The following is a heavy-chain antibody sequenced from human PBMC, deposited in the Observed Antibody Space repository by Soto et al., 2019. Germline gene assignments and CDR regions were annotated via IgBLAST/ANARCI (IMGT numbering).Heavy chain of an antibody. CDR1: GFTFSSYG. CDR3: ATAPFDYYYGMYV. Sequence: QVQLVESGGGVVQPGRSLRLSCAASGFTFSSYGMHWVRHAPGKGLERVAVISYDGSNKYYADSVKGRFTISRDNCKNTLYLQMNSLSAEDTAVYYCATAPFDYYYGMYVWGQGTTVTVSS. CDR2: ISYDGSNK. J-gene: IGHJ6*02. V-gene: IGHV3-30*03.